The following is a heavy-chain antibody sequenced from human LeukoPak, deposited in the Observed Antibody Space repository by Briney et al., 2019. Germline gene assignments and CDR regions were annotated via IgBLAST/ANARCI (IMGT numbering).Heavy chain of an antibody. CDR1: SGSISSGGYY. CDR3: ASFILTGPDRHFSDY. V-gene: IGHV4-31*03. Sequence: SQTLSLTCTVSSGSISSGGYYWSWIRQHPGKGLEWIGYIYYSGSTYYNPSLKSRVTISVDTSKNQFSLKLSSVTAADTAVYYCASFILTGPDRHFSDYWGQGTLVTVSS. J-gene: IGHJ4*02. CDR2: IYYSGST. D-gene: IGHD3-9*01.